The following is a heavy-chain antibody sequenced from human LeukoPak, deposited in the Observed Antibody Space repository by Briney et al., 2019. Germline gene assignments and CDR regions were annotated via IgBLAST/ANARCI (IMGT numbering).Heavy chain of an antibody. D-gene: IGHD4-23*01. Sequence: PSETLSLTCAVYGGSFSGYYWSWIRQPPGKGLEWIGEINHSGSTNYNPSLKSRVTISVDTSRNQFSLKLSSVTAADTAVYYCAVLGGDFDYWGQGTLVTVSS. V-gene: IGHV4-34*01. J-gene: IGHJ4*02. CDR1: GGSFSGYY. CDR2: INHSGST. CDR3: AVLGGDFDY.